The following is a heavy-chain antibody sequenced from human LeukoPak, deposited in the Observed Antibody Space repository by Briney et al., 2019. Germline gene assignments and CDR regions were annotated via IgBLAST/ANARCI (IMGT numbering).Heavy chain of an antibody. Sequence: GASVKVSCKASGGTFSSYAISWVRQAPEQGLEWMGGIIPIFGTANYAQKFQGRVTITADKSTSTAYMELSSLRSEDTAMYYCARGYSGSYYSLPYFDYWGQGTLVTVSS. CDR1: GGTFSSYA. CDR2: IIPIFGTA. V-gene: IGHV1-69*06. D-gene: IGHD1-26*01. CDR3: ARGYSGSYYSLPYFDY. J-gene: IGHJ4*02.